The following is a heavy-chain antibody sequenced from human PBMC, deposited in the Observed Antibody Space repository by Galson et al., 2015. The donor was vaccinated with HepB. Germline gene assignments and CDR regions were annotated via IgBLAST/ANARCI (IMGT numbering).Heavy chain of an antibody. J-gene: IGHJ6*02. Sequence: SLRLSCAASGFTFNRNAKHWVRQAPGKGLEWVAVISSDGNNKYYGDSVKGRFTISRDNSKNTLSLQMNSLRAEDTAVYYCAKDQRFSYYYGLDVWGQGTTVTVSS. V-gene: IGHV3-30*18. D-gene: IGHD3-3*01. CDR1: GFTFNRNA. CDR3: AKDQRFSYYYGLDV. CDR2: ISSDGNNK.